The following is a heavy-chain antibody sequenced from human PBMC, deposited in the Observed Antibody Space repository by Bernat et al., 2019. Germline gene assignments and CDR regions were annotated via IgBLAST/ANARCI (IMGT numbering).Heavy chain of an antibody. CDR1: GYTFTSYA. CDR3: AKVLLGYCISTSCPPGDY. CDR2: INAGNGNT. D-gene: IGHD2-2*01. Sequence: QVQLVQSGAEEKKPGASVKVSCKASGYTFTSYAMHWVRQAPGQRLEWMGWINAGNGNTKYSQKFQGRVTITRDTSASTAYMELSSLRSEDTAVYYCAKVLLGYCISTSCPPGDYWGQGTLVTVSS. J-gene: IGHJ4*02. V-gene: IGHV1-3*05.